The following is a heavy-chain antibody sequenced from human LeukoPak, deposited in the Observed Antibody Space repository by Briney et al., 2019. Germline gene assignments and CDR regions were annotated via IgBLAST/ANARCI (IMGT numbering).Heavy chain of an antibody. D-gene: IGHD4-17*01. V-gene: IGHV1-2*02. CDR3: ARDLVTTGPYGMDV. Sequence: ASVKVSCKASGYTFTGYYIHWVRQAPGQGLEWMGCIHPTSGGTNYAQNFQGRVTMTRDTSISTASMELSRLRSDDTAVYYCARDLVTTGPYGMDVWGQGTTVIVSS. CDR2: IHPTSGGT. J-gene: IGHJ6*02. CDR1: GYTFTGYY.